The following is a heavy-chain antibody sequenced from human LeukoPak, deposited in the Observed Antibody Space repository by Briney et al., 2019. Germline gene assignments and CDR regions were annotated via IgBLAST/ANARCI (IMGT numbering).Heavy chain of an antibody. Sequence: SETLSLTCTVSGGSISSYYWSWIRQPPGKGLEWIEYIYYSGSTKYNPSLKSRVTISVDTSKNQFSLKLSSVTAADTAVYYCARYRGKTTVSSLDWFDPWGQGTLVTVS. V-gene: IGHV4-59*01. CDR1: GGSISSYY. CDR2: IYYSGST. J-gene: IGHJ5*02. CDR3: ARYRGKTTVSSLDWFDP. D-gene: IGHD4-11*01.